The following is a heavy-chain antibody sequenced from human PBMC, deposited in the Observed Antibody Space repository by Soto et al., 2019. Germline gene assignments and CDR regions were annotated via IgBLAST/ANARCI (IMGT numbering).Heavy chain of an antibody. Sequence: QVQLQESGPGLVKPSQTLSLTCTVSGGSISSGGYYWSWIRQHPGKGLEWIGYIYYSGSTYYNPSLTSRVTISVDTSKNPFALKLSSVTAADTAVYCCARDLDSSDAFDIWGQGTMVTVSS. CDR2: IYYSGST. V-gene: IGHV4-31*03. CDR3: ARDLDSSDAFDI. J-gene: IGHJ3*02. D-gene: IGHD3-9*01. CDR1: GGSISSGGYY.